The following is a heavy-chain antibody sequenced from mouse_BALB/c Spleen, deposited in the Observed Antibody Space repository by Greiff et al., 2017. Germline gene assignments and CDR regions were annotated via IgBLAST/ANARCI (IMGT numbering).Heavy chain of an antibody. J-gene: IGHJ1*01. Sequence: VQLQQSGAELVRPGVSVKISCKGSGYTFTDYAMHWVKQSHAKSLEWIGVISTYYGDASYNQKFKGKATMTVDKSSSTAYMELARLTSEDSAIYYCARATTATKKYFDVWGAGTTVTVSS. D-gene: IGHD1-2*01. CDR1: GYTFTDYA. V-gene: IGHV1S137*01. CDR3: ARATTATKKYFDV. CDR2: ISTYYGDA.